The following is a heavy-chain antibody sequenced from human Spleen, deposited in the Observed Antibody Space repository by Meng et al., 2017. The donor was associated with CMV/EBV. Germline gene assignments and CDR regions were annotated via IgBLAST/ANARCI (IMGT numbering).Heavy chain of an antibody. CDR1: GGSFSGYY. V-gene: IGHV4-34*01. D-gene: IGHD4-17*01. CDR3: ARGVQDYGDYRGFDY. CDR2: INHSGST. Sequence: QVERQQWGEGLLKPSETLSLTCAVYGGSFSGYYWSWIRQPSGKGLEWIGEINHSGSTNYNPSLKSRVTISVDTSKNQFSLKLSSVTAADTAVYYCARGVQDYGDYRGFDYWGQGTLVTVSS. J-gene: IGHJ4*02.